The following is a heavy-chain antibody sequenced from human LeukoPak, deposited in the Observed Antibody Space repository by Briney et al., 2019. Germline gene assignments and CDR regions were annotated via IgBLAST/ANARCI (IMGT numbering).Heavy chain of an antibody. CDR3: VRDLGGRSGH. CDR1: GFTFSSNW. V-gene: IGHV3-74*01. Sequence: PGGSLRLSCAASGFTFSSNWMHWVRQAPGKGLVWVSRINEDGSTTNYADSVKGRSTIFRDHAKNTLYLQMNSLRAEDTAVYYCVRDLGGRSGHWGQGTLVTVSS. CDR2: INEDGSTT. D-gene: IGHD1-26*01. J-gene: IGHJ4*02.